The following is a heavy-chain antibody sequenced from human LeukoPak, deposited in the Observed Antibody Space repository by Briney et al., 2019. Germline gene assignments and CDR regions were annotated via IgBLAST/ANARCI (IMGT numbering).Heavy chain of an antibody. CDR3: ARVADY. CDR2: IKQDGSEK. CDR1: GFTFSSYG. Sequence: GGSQRLSCAASGFTFSSYGMHWVRQAPGKGLEWVANIKQDGSEKYYVDSVKGRFTISRDNAKNSLYLQMNSLRAEDTAVYYCARVADYWGQGTLVTVSS. J-gene: IGHJ4*02. V-gene: IGHV3-7*01.